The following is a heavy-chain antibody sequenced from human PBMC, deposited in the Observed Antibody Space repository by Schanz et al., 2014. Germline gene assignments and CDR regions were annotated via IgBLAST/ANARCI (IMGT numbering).Heavy chain of an antibody. Sequence: DVQLVDSGGGLVQPGGSLRLSCAASGFTVSNSYIHWVRQAPGKGLEWVSTIYSSGSTYYADSVRGRFTISRDNSMNTVYLQMNSLRAEDTAVYYCARDSGSHYLVDYWGQGTLVTVSS. CDR1: GFTVSNSY. CDR2: IYSSGST. V-gene: IGHV3-53*01. J-gene: IGHJ4*02. D-gene: IGHD1-26*01. CDR3: ARDSGSHYLVDY.